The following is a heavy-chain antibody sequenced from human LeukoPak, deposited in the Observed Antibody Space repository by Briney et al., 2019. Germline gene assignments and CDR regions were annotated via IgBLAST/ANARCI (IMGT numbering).Heavy chain of an antibody. V-gene: IGHV4-38-2*01. CDR2: IYHSGDT. Sequence: SETLSLTCDVSGYSVSSGYFWGWIRQLPGKGLEWIGTIYHSGDTYYNPSLKSRVTISVDTSKNHFSLTLTSVTAADTAIYFCASSTAVVRVKKFPEWGQGTQVTVSS. CDR1: GYSVSSGYF. CDR3: ASSTAVVRVKKFPE. D-gene: IGHD3-10*01. J-gene: IGHJ1*01.